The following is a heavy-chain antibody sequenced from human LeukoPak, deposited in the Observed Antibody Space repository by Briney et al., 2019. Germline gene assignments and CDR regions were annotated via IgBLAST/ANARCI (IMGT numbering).Heavy chain of an antibody. D-gene: IGHD3-22*01. CDR2: IYSGGST. CDR1: GFTVSSNY. V-gene: IGHV3-53*01. J-gene: IGHJ3*02. Sequence: GSLRLSCAASGFTVSSNYMSWVGQAPGKGLEWVSVIYSGGSTYYADSVKVRFTISRDNSKNTLYLQMTSLRAEDTAVYYCAKAKTMTHDAFDIWGQGTMVTVSS. CDR3: AKAKTMTHDAFDI.